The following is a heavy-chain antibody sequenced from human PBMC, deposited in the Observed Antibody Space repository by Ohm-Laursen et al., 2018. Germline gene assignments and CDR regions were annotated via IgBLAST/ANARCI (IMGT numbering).Heavy chain of an antibody. CDR2: INPNGGDT. CDR1: GYTFTAYY. J-gene: IGHJ4*02. Sequence: GASVKVSCKASGYTFTAYYMHWVRQAPGQGLEWMGWINPNGGDTNYAQKFQGRVTMTRDTSISTAYMELSSLRSDDTALYYCAPEVGRGYFDYWGQGTLVTVSS. V-gene: IGHV1-2*02. CDR3: APEVGRGYFDY. D-gene: IGHD2-15*01.